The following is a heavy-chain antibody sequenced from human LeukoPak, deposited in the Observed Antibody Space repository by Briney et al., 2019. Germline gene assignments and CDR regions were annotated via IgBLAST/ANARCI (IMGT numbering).Heavy chain of an antibody. D-gene: IGHD6-13*01. CDR1: GGSISSSNYF. CDR3: GRIAAAGQFGF. J-gene: IGHJ4*02. V-gene: IGHV4-39*01. CDR2: IYYSGST. Sequence: PSETLSLTCTVSGGSISSSNYFWGWVRQPPGKGLEWIGTIYYSGSTYYNPSLKSRVTISVDTSKNQFSLKQSSVTAADTAVYSCGRIAAAGQFGFWGQGTLVTVSS.